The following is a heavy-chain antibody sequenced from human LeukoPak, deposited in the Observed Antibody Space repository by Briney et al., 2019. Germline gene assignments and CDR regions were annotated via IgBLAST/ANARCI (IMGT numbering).Heavy chain of an antibody. Sequence: SQTLSLTCTVSGASIRSGDYYWSWIRQPPGKGLEWIGYIYDSGSTYYNPSLKSRITISVDTPENRFSLKLSSVTATDTAVYYCARDCSGGSCYGAFDIWGQGTMVTVSS. J-gene: IGHJ3*02. V-gene: IGHV4-30-4*01. D-gene: IGHD2-15*01. CDR2: IYDSGST. CDR1: GASIRSGDYY. CDR3: ARDCSGGSCYGAFDI.